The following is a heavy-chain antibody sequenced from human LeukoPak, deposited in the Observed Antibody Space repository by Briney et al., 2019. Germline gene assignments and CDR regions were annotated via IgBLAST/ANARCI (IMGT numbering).Heavy chain of an antibody. J-gene: IGHJ6*02. CDR3: AREAHIVVVTAIWRFGKDGMDV. V-gene: IGHV3-21*01. CDR1: GFTFSSYS. D-gene: IGHD2-21*02. Sequence: GGSLRLSCAASGFTFSSYSMNWVRQAPGKGLEWVSSISSSSSYIYYADSVKGRFTISRDNAKNSLYLQMNGLRAEDTAVYYCAREAHIVVVTAIWRFGKDGMDVWGQGTTVTVSS. CDR2: ISSSSSYI.